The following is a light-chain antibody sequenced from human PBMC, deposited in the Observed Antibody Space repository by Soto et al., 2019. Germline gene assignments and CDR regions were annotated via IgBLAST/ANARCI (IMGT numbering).Light chain of an antibody. CDR1: QSLVHSDGNTY. V-gene: IGKV2-24*01. J-gene: IGKJ1*01. Sequence: DIVMTQTPLSSPVTLGQAASISCRSSQSLVHSDGNTYLSWFQQRPGQPPRLLIYKVSDRFSGVPDRFSGSRAGTDFTLTISRVEADEVGVYYCMQPTQSHWTFGQGTKVEIK. CDR3: MQPTQSHWT. CDR2: KVS.